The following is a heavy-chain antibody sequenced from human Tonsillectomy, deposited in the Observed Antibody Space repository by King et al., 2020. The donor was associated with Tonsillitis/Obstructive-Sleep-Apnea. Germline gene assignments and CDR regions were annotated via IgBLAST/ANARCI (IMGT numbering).Heavy chain of an antibody. Sequence: VQLQESGPGLVKPSQTLSLTCTVSGASISSSGYYWSWIRQHPGKGLEWIGYVFYSGNTYYNPSLKSRVAGSVDTAKNQFSLRLSSVTAADTAVYYCARLVVPAATLFAGAFDIWGQGTMVTVSS. CDR3: ARLVVPAATLFAGAFDI. CDR1: GASISSSGYY. J-gene: IGHJ3*02. D-gene: IGHD2-2*01. V-gene: IGHV4-31*03. CDR2: VFYSGNT.